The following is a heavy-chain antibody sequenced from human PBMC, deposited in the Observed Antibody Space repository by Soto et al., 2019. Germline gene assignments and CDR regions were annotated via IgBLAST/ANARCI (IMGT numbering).Heavy chain of an antibody. CDR2: INHSGST. Sequence: PSEPLSLTCAVYGGSFSGYYWSWIRQPPGKGLEWIGEINHSGSTNYNPSLKSRVTISVDTSKNQFSLKLSSVTAADTAVYYCATRITMVRGAYGPRGCWFDPWGQGTLVTVSS. CDR1: GGSFSGYY. D-gene: IGHD3-10*01. J-gene: IGHJ5*02. CDR3: ATRITMVRGAYGPRGCWFDP. V-gene: IGHV4-34*01.